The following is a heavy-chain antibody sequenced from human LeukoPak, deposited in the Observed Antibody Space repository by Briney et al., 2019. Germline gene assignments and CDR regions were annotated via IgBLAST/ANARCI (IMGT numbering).Heavy chain of an antibody. CDR3: ARGYYYDTSTYYNFDY. Sequence: SETLSLTCTVSGGSISSSGSYWGWIRQPPGKGLEWIGSIFHSGSTYYNPSLKSRVTISVERPKNQFSLKLNSVTAADTAVYYCARGYYYDTSTYYNFDYWGQGTLVTVSS. J-gene: IGHJ4*02. CDR2: IFHSGST. D-gene: IGHD3-22*01. V-gene: IGHV4-39*07. CDR1: GGSISSSGSY.